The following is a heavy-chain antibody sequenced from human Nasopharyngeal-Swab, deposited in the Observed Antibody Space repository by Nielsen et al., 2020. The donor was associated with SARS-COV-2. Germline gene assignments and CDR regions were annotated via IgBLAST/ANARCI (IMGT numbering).Heavy chain of an antibody. CDR2: IYYSGST. D-gene: IGHD3-10*01. Sequence: SETLSLTCTVSGGSISSSSYYWGWIRQPPGKGPEWIGSIYYSGSTYYNPSLKSRVTISVDTSKNQFSLKLSSVTAADTAVYYCARRRFGEEQQNSNYYYYGMDVWGQGTTVTVSS. CDR3: ARRRFGEEQQNSNYYYYGMDV. V-gene: IGHV4-39*01. J-gene: IGHJ6*02. CDR1: GGSISSSSYY.